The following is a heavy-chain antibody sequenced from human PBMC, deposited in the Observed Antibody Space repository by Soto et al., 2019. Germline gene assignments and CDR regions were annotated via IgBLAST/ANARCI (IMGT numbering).Heavy chain of an antibody. CDR2: ISGSGANT. Sequence: GGSLRLSCAAAGFAFDTYAMTWVRQAPGKGLEWVSAISGSGANTYYAESVKGRFTISRDSSKNTLFLQMHSLRAEDTAVYFCAKGARSGDGVYYYYGMDVWGQGTTVTVSS. J-gene: IGHJ6*02. CDR3: AKGARSGDGVYYYYGMDV. D-gene: IGHD5-12*01. V-gene: IGHV3-23*01. CDR1: GFAFDTYA.